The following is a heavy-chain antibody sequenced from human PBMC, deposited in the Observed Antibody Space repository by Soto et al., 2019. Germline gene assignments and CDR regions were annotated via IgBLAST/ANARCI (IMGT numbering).Heavy chain of an antibody. Sequence: QVQLVQSGAEVKKPGSSVKVSCKASGGTFSSYTISWVRQAPGQGLEWMGRIIPILGIANFAQKFQGRVTITADKSTSTAYMELSSLRSEDTAVYYCASLATADTLDYWGQGTLVTVSS. V-gene: IGHV1-69*02. D-gene: IGHD6-13*01. CDR3: ASLATADTLDY. CDR2: IIPILGIA. CDR1: GGTFSSYT. J-gene: IGHJ4*02.